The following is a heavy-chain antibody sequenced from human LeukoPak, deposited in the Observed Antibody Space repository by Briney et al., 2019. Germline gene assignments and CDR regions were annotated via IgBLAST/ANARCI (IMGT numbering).Heavy chain of an antibody. CDR2: INPGGDNT. CDR3: ARIRDGYNDAYDI. D-gene: IGHD5-24*01. V-gene: IGHV1-46*01. Sequence: ASVTVSCKGSGYTFTKSYIHWVRQPPGQRLEWMGLINPGGDNTKYAQNFQGRVTMTSDTYARTVYMELSSLRSEDTAIYYCARIRDGYNDAYDIWGQGTVVTVPS. CDR1: GYTFTKSY. J-gene: IGHJ3*02.